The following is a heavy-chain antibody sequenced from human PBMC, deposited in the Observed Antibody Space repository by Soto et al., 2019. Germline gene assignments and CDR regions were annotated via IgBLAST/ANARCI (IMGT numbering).Heavy chain of an antibody. V-gene: IGHV4-30-4*01. CDR2: IYYSGST. CDR1: GGSISSGDYY. D-gene: IGHD3-10*01. J-gene: IGHJ2*01. CDR3: AKLGVGYYGSGSTGYWYFDL. Sequence: SETLSLTCTVSGGSISSGDYYWLWIRQPPGKGLDWIGYIYYSGSTYYNPSLKSRVTISVDTSKNQFSLKLSSVTAADTAVYYCAKLGVGYYGSGSTGYWYFDLWGRGTLGTVSS.